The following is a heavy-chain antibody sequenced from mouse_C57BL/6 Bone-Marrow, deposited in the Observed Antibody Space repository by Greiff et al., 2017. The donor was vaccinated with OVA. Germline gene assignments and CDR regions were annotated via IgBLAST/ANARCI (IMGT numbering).Heavy chain of an antibody. Sequence: QVQLQQSGAELAKPGASVKLSCKASGYTFPSYWMHWVKQRPGQGLEWIGYINPSSGYTKYNQKFKAKATLTADKSSSTAYMQLSSLTYEDSAVYYCARGIYYGNRAWFAYWGQGTLVTVSA. CDR1: GYTFPSYW. V-gene: IGHV1-7*01. D-gene: IGHD2-1*01. CDR2: INPSSGYT. J-gene: IGHJ3*01. CDR3: ARGIYYGNRAWFAY.